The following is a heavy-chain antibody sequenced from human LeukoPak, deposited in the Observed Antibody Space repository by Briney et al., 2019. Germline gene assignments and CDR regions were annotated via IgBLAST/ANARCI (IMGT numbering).Heavy chain of an antibody. CDR1: GFSFSIYY. J-gene: IGHJ4*02. Sequence: GGSLRLSCAASGFSFSIYYMHWVRHAPGKGLVWVSRINSDATETVYADSVRGRFTISRDNAKNTLYLQMNSLGGEDTAVYYCVLYGLGSPHWGQGTLVTVSS. CDR3: VLYGLGSPH. V-gene: IGHV3-74*01. D-gene: IGHD3-10*01. CDR2: INSDATET.